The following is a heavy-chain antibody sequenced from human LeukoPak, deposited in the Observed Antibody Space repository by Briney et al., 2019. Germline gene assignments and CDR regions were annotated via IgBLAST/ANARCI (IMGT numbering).Heavy chain of an antibody. CDR3: ATEGSGITGTTGDY. V-gene: IGHV3-7*01. CDR1: GCTFSSYW. J-gene: IGHJ4*02. CDR2: IKQDGSEK. D-gene: IGHD1-7*01. Sequence: GGSLRLSCAASGCTFSSYWVSWVRQAPGKGVEWVANIKQDGSEKYYMDSVKGRFTISRDNAKNSLYLQMNSLRAEATAVYYCATEGSGITGTTGDYWGQGTLVTVSS.